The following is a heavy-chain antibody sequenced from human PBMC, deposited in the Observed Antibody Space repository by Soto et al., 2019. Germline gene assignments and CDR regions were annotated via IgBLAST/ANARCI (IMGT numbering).Heavy chain of an antibody. Sequence: GGSLRLSCAASGFTFSSYWMHWVRQAPGKGLVWVSRINSDGSSTSYADSVKGRFTISRDNAKNTLYLQMNSLRAEDTAAYYCARLGYSGYDSDYYYYYMDVWGKGTTVTVSS. J-gene: IGHJ6*03. CDR2: INSDGSST. V-gene: IGHV3-74*01. D-gene: IGHD5-12*01. CDR1: GFTFSSYW. CDR3: ARLGYSGYDSDYYYYYMDV.